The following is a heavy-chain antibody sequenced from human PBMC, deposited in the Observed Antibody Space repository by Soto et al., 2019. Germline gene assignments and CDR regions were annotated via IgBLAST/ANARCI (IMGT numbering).Heavy chain of an antibody. CDR1: GFTFTSYA. J-gene: IGHJ4*02. CDR3: AKWLRGGSYYCDF. Sequence: GGSLRLSCQASGFTFTSYAVSWVRQTPEKGLEWVSLVDSSRNTFYPDSVRGRFTVSRDNSKNTVYLHMNSLRAEDTALYYCAKWLRGGSYYCDFWGRGTMVTVSS. D-gene: IGHD2-15*01. V-gene: IGHV3-23*01. CDR2: VDSSRNT.